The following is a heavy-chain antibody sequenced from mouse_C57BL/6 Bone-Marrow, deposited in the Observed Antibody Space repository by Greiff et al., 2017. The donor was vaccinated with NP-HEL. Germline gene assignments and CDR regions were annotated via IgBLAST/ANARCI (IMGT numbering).Heavy chain of an antibody. CDR1: GFTFSDYY. CDR3: ARQDLWFAY. Sequence: EVQLVESGGGLVQPGGSLKLSCAASGFTFSDYYMYWVRQTPEKRLEWVAYISNGGGSTYYPETVKGRFTISRDSAKNTLYLQMSRLKSEDTAMYYCARQDLWFAYWGQGTLVTVSA. J-gene: IGHJ3*01. CDR2: ISNGGGST. V-gene: IGHV5-12*01.